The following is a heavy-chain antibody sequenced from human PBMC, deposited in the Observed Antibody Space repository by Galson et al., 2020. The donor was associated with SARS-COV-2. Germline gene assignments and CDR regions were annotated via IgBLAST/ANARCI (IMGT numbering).Heavy chain of an antibody. CDR3: ARLKSWGTFDL. J-gene: IGHJ3*01. Sequence: GGSLRLSCAASAFPFSDYWIVWVRQAPGKGLVWVSRTKTDGSKTDYADSVKGRFTISRDNAKNTLYLEMNSLRAEDTAVFYCARLKSWGTFDLWGQGTMVTVS. CDR2: TKTDGSKT. V-gene: IGHV3-74*01. D-gene: IGHD7-27*01. CDR1: AFPFSDYW.